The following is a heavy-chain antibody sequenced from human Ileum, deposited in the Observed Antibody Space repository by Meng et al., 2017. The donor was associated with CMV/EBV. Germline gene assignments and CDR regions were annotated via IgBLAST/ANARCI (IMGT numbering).Heavy chain of an antibody. CDR3: ARRDYYHTSAYLDY. J-gene: IGHJ4*02. D-gene: IGHD3-22*01. V-gene: IGHV1-46*01. CDR1: GDTFTNYY. CDR2: IDPSGGST. Sequence: KASGDTFTNYYIHWARQAPGQGLEWMGIIDPSGGSTSYAQTLKGRVTMTRDTSTSTVYMELNSLRSEDTAVYYCARRDYYHTSAYLDYWGQGTLVTVSS.